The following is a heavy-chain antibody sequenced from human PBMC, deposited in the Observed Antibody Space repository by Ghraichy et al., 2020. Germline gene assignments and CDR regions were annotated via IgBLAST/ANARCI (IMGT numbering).Heavy chain of an antibody. CDR3: AKVGYCSGGSCLNYFDY. D-gene: IGHD2-15*01. CDR2: ISGSGGST. Sequence: GSLRLSCAASGFTFSSYAMSWVRQAPGKGLEWVSAISGSGGSTYYADSVKGRFTISRDNSKNTLYLQMNSLRAEDTAVYYCAKVGYCSGGSCLNYFDYWGQGTLVTVSS. J-gene: IGHJ4*02. CDR1: GFTFSSYA. V-gene: IGHV3-23*01.